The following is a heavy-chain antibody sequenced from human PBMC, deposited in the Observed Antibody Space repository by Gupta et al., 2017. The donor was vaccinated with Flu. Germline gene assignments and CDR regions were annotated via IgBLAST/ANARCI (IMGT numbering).Heavy chain of an antibody. D-gene: IGHD4-17*01. J-gene: IGHJ6*02. Sequence: QPGRSLRLSCAASGFTFSSYGMHWVRQAPGKGLEWVAVIWYDGSNKYYADSVKGRFTISRDNSKNTLYLQMNSLRAEDTAVYYCARAMYGDYYYYYGMDVWGQGTTVTVSS. V-gene: IGHV3-33*01. CDR2: IWYDGSNK. CDR3: ARAMYGDYYYYYGMDV. CDR1: GFTFSSYG.